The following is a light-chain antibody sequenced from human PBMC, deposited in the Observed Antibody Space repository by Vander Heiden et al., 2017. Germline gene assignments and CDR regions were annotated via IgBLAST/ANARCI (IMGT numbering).Light chain of an antibody. CDR3: QQFYSLPWT. CDR2: WAS. Sequence: DIVMTQSPDSLAVSLGERATINCKSSQNVLYNSNNKNYLAWYQQKPGQPPKLLIYWASTRESGVPDRFSGSGSGTDFTLTISSLQAKDVAVYYCQQFYSLPWTFGQGTKVEI. V-gene: IGKV4-1*01. CDR1: QNVLYNSNNKNY. J-gene: IGKJ1*01.